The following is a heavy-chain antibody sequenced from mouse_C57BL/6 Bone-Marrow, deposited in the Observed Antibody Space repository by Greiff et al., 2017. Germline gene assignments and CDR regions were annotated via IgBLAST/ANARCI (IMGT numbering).Heavy chain of an antibody. V-gene: IGHV14-4*01. CDR3: TTDGNYEFAY. CDR1: GFNIKDDY. Sequence: VHVKQSGAELVRPGASVKLSCTASGFNIKDDYMHWVKQRPEQGLEWIGWIDPENGDTEYASKFQGKATITADTSSNTAYLQLSSLTSEDTAVYYCTTDGNYEFAYWGQGTLVTVSA. D-gene: IGHD2-1*01. J-gene: IGHJ3*01. CDR2: IDPENGDT.